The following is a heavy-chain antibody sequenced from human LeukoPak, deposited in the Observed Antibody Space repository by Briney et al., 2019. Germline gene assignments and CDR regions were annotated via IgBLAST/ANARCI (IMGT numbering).Heavy chain of an antibody. Sequence: ASVKVSCKASGYTFTGYEINWVRQASGQGLQWMGKMNPNGDKTVYAQSFQGRLTITRNTSISTAYMELNSLTSEDTATYYCARASIAAAGNIDFWGQGSLVIVSS. CDR3: ARASIAAAGNIDF. J-gene: IGHJ4*02. CDR2: MNPNGDKT. V-gene: IGHV1-8*03. CDR1: GYTFTGYE. D-gene: IGHD6-13*01.